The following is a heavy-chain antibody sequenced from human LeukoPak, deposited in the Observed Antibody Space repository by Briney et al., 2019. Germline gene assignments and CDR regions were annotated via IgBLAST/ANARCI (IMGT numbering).Heavy chain of an antibody. V-gene: IGHV3-30*18. CDR2: ISYDGNNK. D-gene: IGHD4-17*01. J-gene: IGHJ3*02. CDR1: GFTFSSFG. Sequence: HSGRSLRLSCAASGFTFSSFGIHWVRQAPGKGLEWVAVISYDGNNKYYVDSVKGRFTISRDNSKNTLYLQMNSLRGEDTAVYYCAKVGTTVTALYAFDIWGQGTMVIVSS. CDR3: AKVGTTVTALYAFDI.